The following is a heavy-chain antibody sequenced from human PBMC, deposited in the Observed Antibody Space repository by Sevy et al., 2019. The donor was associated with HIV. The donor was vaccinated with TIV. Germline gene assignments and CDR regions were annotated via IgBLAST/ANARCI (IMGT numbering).Heavy chain of an antibody. CDR1: GYTFTGYY. D-gene: IGHD2-15*01. V-gene: IGHV1-2*02. J-gene: IGHJ5*02. Sequence: ASVKVSCKASGYTFTGYYMHWVRQAPGQGLEWMGWINPNSGGTNYAQKFQGRATMTRATSIRTAYTELSKLRFDDTAVYCGGSERGYCSGGSCKPGGWFDPWGQGTLVTVSS. CDR3: GSERGYCSGGSCKPGGWFDP. CDR2: INPNSGGT.